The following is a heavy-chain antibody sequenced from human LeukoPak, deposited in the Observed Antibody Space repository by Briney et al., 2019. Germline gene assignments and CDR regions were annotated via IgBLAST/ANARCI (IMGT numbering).Heavy chain of an antibody. Sequence: SETLSLTCSVSGGSIGSYYWSWIRQPPGKGLEWIGHLPNSGSTNYNPSLKSRVTISVDTSKNQFSLKLNSVTAADTAVYYCARATETFSWFLQHWGQGTLVTVSS. D-gene: IGHD6-13*01. J-gene: IGHJ1*01. CDR1: GGSIGSYY. CDR3: ARATETFSWFLQH. V-gene: IGHV4-59*01. CDR2: LPNSGST.